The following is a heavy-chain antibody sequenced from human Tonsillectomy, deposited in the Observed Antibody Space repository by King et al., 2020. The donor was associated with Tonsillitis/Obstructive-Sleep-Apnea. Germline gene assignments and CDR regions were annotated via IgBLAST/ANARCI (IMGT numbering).Heavy chain of an antibody. V-gene: IGHV1-18*01. CDR1: GYTFTSYG. Sequence: QLVQSGAEVKKPGASVKVSCKASGYTFTSYGISWVRQSPGQGLWWMDWISPYNGNTNYAQKLQGRVTMTTDTSTSTAYMVLRSLRSDDTAVYYCAGGSITIFGVELDYWGQGTLVTVSS. D-gene: IGHD3-3*01. J-gene: IGHJ4*02. CDR3: AGGSITIFGVELDY. CDR2: ISPYNGNT.